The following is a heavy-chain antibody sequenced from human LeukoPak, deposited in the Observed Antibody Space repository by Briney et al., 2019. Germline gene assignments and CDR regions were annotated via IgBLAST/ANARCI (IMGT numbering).Heavy chain of an antibody. D-gene: IGHD2-21*02. V-gene: IGHV3-23*01. J-gene: IGHJ4*02. CDR1: GFSFSNYA. CDR3: AKEACAGDCHRDYFDY. CDR2: ISGSGGST. Sequence: GGSLRLSCAASGFSFSNYAMSWVRQAPGKGLEWVSGISGSGGSTYYADSVKGRFTISRDNFKNTLYLQMNSLRAEDTAVYYCAKEACAGDCHRDYFDYWGQGTLVTVSS.